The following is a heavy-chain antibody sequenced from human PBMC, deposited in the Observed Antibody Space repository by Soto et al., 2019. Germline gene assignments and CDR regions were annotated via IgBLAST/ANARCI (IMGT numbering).Heavy chain of an antibody. CDR1: GFTFSSYG. CDR3: AKVPPRYCSSTSCYLPPDV. J-gene: IGHJ6*02. CDR2: ISYDGSNK. Sequence: QVQLVESGGGVVQPGRSLRLSCAASGFTFSSYGMHWVRPAPGKGLEWVAVISYDGSNKYYADSVKGRFTISRDNSKKTLYLHMNSLGAEVTAVYYFAKVPPRYCSSTSCYLPPDVLGQGTTVTVS. D-gene: IGHD2-2*01. V-gene: IGHV3-30*18.